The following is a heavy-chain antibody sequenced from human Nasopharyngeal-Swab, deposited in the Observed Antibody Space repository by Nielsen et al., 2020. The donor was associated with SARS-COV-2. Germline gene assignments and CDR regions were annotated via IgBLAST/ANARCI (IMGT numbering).Heavy chain of an antibody. CDR1: GGAITLSSYY. Sequence: SETLSLTCTVSGGAITLSSYYWGWIRQPPGKGREWIGAVYYSGTTYYNPSLKSRVTISVDTSKNQFSLRVTSVTAADTAVYYCAREWYSGNYLGPAYMDVWGQGTTVTVSS. D-gene: IGHD1-26*01. V-gene: IGHV4-39*07. CDR2: VYYSGTT. J-gene: IGHJ6*03. CDR3: AREWYSGNYLGPAYMDV.